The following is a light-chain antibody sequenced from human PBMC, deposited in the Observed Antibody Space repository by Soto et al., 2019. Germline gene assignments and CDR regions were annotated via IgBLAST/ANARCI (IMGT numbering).Light chain of an antibody. CDR2: RNN. CDR3: AAWDDSLSGGV. J-gene: IGLJ3*02. V-gene: IGLV1-47*01. Sequence: QAVVTQPPSASGTPGQRVTISCSGSSSNIGSNYVYWYQQLPGTAPKLLIYRNNQRPSGVPDRFSGSKSGTSAFLAISGLRSEDEADYYCAAWDDSLSGGVFGGGTKVTVL. CDR1: SSNIGSNY.